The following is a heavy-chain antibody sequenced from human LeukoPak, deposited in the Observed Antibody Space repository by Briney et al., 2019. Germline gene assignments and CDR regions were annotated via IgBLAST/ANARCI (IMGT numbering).Heavy chain of an antibody. V-gene: IGHV1-3*01. CDR1: GYTFTSYA. CDR2: INAGNGNT. CDR3: ARVNWNDVEVFDY. D-gene: IGHD1-1*01. Sequence: GASVKVSCKASGYTFTSYAMHWVRQAPGQRLEWMGWINAGNGNTKYSQKFQSRVTITRDTSASTAYMELSSLRSEDTAVYYCARVNWNDVEVFDYWGQGTLVTVSS. J-gene: IGHJ4*02.